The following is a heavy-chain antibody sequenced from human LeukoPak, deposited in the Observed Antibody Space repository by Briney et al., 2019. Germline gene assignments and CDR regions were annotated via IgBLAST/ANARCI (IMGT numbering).Heavy chain of an antibody. Sequence: GGSLRLSCVASGINFRIYEMNWVRQAPGKGLEWVGFIRSKAYGGTTEYAASVKGRFTISRDDSKSIAYLQMNSLKTEDTAVYYCTRDRGVLLYCGGDCYLDYWGQGTLVTVSS. D-gene: IGHD2-21*02. CDR3: TRDRGVLLYCGGDCYLDY. V-gene: IGHV3-49*04. J-gene: IGHJ4*02. CDR1: GINFRIYE. CDR2: IRSKAYGGTT.